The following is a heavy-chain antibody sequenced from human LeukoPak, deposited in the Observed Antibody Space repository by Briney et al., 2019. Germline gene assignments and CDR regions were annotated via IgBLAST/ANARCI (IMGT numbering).Heavy chain of an antibody. J-gene: IGHJ5*02. CDR3: AKVVDTAMVSLGWFDP. V-gene: IGHV3-23*01. Sequence: PGGSLRLSCAASGFTFSSYAMSWVRQAPGKGLEWVSAISGSGGSTYYADSVKGRFTISRDNSKNTLYLQMNSLRAEDTAVYYYAKVVDTAMVSLGWFDPWGQGTLVTVSS. CDR1: GFTFSSYA. D-gene: IGHD5-18*01. CDR2: ISGSGGST.